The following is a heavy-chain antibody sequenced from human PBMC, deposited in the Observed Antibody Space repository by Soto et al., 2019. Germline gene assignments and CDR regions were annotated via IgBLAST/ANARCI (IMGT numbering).Heavy chain of an antibody. D-gene: IGHD2-21*02. J-gene: IGHJ4*02. Sequence: QVHLQESGPGLVRPSQTVSLTCTVSGASISSGDYYYSWIRQSPGKGLEWLGYVSPLGISYYNPSLESRLNISGDTSKNQFFLKLTSVTAADTAVYYCATYSGDTGWEFDFWGQGTLVTVSS. CDR2: VSPLGIS. CDR1: GASISSGDYY. CDR3: ATYSGDTGWEFDF. V-gene: IGHV4-30-4*01.